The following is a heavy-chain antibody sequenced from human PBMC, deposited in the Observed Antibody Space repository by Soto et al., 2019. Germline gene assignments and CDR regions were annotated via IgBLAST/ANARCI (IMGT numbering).Heavy chain of an antibody. D-gene: IGHD3-22*01. CDR3: ARDGSSGYWACGWYCEL. V-gene: IGHV1-69*12. CDR2: IIPIFGTA. Sequence: QVQLVQSGAEVKKPGSSVKVSCKASGGTFSSYAISWVRQAPGQGLEWMGGIIPIFGTANYAQKFHSRVTITADESTSTAYMELSSLRSGDKAVYYGARDGSSGYWACGWYCELWGRGSLVTVS. CDR1: GGTFSSYA. J-gene: IGHJ2*01.